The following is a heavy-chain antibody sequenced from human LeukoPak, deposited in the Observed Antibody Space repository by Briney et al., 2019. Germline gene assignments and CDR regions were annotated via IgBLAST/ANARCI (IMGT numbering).Heavy chain of an antibody. Sequence: SETLSLTCTVSGGPINFYYWSWIRQPAGKGLEWIGRIYSTGSTNYSPSLESRVTMSVDKSKNQFSLTLSSVTAADTAVYYCARGIADPYSFDTWGQGTLVTVSS. D-gene: IGHD6-13*01. V-gene: IGHV4-4*07. CDR3: ARGIADPYSFDT. J-gene: IGHJ4*02. CDR1: GGPINFYY. CDR2: IYSTGST.